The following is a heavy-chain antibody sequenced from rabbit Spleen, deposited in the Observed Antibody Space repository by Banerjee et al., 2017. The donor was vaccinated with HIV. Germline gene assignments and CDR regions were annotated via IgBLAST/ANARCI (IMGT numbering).Heavy chain of an antibody. J-gene: IGHJ3*01. Sequence: QSLEESGGDLVKPGASLTLTCTPSGFSFSGNYWICWVRQAPGKGPEWIACIYAGDGDTWYASWAKGRFTISKASSTTVTLQMTSLTAADTATYFCASDDFAYRLGLWGQGTLVTVS. CDR2: IYAGDGDT. CDR1: GFSFSGNYW. D-gene: IGHD2-1*01. CDR3: ASDDFAYRLGL. V-gene: IGHV1S40*01.